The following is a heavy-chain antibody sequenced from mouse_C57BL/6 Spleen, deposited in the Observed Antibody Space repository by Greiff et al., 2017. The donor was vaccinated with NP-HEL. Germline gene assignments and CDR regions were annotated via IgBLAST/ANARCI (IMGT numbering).Heavy chain of an antibody. CDR3: AREHYAMDY. Sequence: VQLKESGPGLVKPSQSLSLTCSVTGYSITSGYYWNWIRQFPGNKLEWMGYISYDGSNNYNPSLKNRISITRDTSKNQFFLKLNSVTTEDTATYYCAREHYAMDYWGQGTSVTVSS. CDR1: GYSITSGYY. V-gene: IGHV3-6*01. CDR2: ISYDGSN. J-gene: IGHJ4*01.